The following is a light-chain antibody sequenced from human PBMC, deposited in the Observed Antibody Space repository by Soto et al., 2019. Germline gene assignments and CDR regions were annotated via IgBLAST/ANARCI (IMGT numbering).Light chain of an antibody. Sequence: EIVLTQSPATLSLPPVERATLSFRTSQSVSNYLAWYQQKPGQAPRLLIYDASNRATGIPARFSGSGSGTDFTLTISSLEPEDFALYYCQQRSNWPRTVGQGTKVDI. CDR3: QQRSNWPRT. CDR1: QSVSNY. V-gene: IGKV3-11*01. J-gene: IGKJ1*01. CDR2: DAS.